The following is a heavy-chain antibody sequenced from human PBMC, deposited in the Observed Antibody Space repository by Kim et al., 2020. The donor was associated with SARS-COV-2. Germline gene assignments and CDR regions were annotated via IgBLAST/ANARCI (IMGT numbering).Heavy chain of an antibody. CDR2: KTDGETT. V-gene: IGHV3-15*01. Sequence: KTDGETTDYAAPVKGRFTISRDDSKNTLYLQMNSLKTEDTAVYYCTTVDPWGQGTLVTVSS. CDR3: TTVDP. J-gene: IGHJ5*02.